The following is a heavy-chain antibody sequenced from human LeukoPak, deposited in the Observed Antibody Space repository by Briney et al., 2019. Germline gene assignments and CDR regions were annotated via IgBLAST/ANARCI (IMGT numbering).Heavy chain of an antibody. J-gene: IGHJ6*02. Sequence: GGSLRLSCAASGLTFSSYGMHWVRQAPGRGLEWVAVIWYDGSNKYYADSVKGRFTISRDNSKNTLYLQMNSLRAEDTAVYYCARHYADLTLYYYYYGMDVWGQGTTVTVSS. D-gene: IGHD2-2*01. CDR1: GLTFSSYG. CDR3: ARHYADLTLYYYYYGMDV. CDR2: IWYDGSNK. V-gene: IGHV3-33*01.